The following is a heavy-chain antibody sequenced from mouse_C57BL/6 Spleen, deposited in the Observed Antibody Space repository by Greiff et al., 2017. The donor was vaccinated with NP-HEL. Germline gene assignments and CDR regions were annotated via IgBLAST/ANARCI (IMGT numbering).Heavy chain of an antibody. J-gene: IGHJ2*01. Sequence: QVQLKESGPELVKPGASVKISCKASGYAFSSSWMNWVKQRPGKGLEWIGRIYPGDGDTNYNGKFKGKATLTADKSSSTAYMQLSSLTSEDSAVYFCARYRNLYYFDYWGQGTTLTVSS. CDR1: GYAFSSSW. CDR3: ARYRNLYYFDY. D-gene: IGHD2-5*01. V-gene: IGHV1-82*01. CDR2: IYPGDGDT.